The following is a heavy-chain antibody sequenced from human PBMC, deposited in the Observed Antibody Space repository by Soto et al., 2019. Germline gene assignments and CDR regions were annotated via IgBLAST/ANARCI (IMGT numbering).Heavy chain of an antibody. CDR1: GFTFSSYW. V-gene: IGHV3-74*01. CDR3: ARSLNSGSTFDP. J-gene: IGHJ5*02. CDR2: INSDGSTT. D-gene: IGHD6-6*01. Sequence: GGSLRLSCAASGFTFSSYWMHWVRQAPGKGLVWVSRINSDGSTTTYADSVKGRFTISRDNAKDTLYLQMNSLRAEDAAVYYCARSLNSGSTFDPWGQGTLVTVSS.